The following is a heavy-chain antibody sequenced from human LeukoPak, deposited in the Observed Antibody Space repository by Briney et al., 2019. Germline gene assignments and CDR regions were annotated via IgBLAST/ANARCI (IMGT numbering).Heavy chain of an antibody. CDR3: ARGSVSCSGGSCYPYYFDY. J-gene: IGHJ4*02. V-gene: IGHV3-7*01. D-gene: IGHD2-15*01. CDR1: GFTFSSYW. CDR2: IKQDGSEK. Sequence: GGSLRLSCAASGFTFSSYWMSWVRQAPGKGLEWVANIKQDGSEKYYVDSVKGRFTISRDNAKNSLYLQMNSLRAEDTAVYYCARGSVSCSGGSCYPYYFDYWGQGTLVTVSS.